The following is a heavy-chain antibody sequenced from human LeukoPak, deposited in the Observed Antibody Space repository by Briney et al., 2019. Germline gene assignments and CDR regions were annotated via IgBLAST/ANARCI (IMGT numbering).Heavy chain of an antibody. D-gene: IGHD3-22*01. Sequence: SETLSLTCTVSGGSISSSSYYWGWIRQPPGKGLGWIGSIYYSGSTYYNPSLKSRVTISVDTSKNQFSLKLSSVTAADTAVYYCARAPIPVVVTFDYWGQGTLVTVSS. CDR3: ARAPIPVVVTFDY. CDR2: IYYSGST. J-gene: IGHJ4*02. V-gene: IGHV4-39*07. CDR1: GGSISSSSYY.